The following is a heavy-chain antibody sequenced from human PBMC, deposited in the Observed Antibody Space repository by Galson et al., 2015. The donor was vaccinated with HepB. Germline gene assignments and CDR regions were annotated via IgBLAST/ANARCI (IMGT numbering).Heavy chain of an antibody. D-gene: IGHD4-11*01. CDR1: GSTFSSYN. Sequence: SLRLSCAASGSTFSSYNMNWVRQAPGKGLEWVSYISSSSSTIYYADSVKGRFTISRDNAKNSLYLQMNSLRDEDTAVYYCARDAPPTSAGCDDLGPGTLVTVSP. CDR2: ISSSSSTI. V-gene: IGHV3-48*02. CDR3: ARDAPPTSAGCDD. J-gene: IGHJ4*02.